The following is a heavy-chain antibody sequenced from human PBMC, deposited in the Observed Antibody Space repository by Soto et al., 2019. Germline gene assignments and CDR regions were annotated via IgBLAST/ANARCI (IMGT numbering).Heavy chain of an antibody. CDR3: AKGKNVYYYYGMDV. CDR2: ISGSGGST. V-gene: IGHV3-23*01. Sequence: GGSLRLSCAASGFTFSSYAMTWVRQAPGKGLEWVSGISGSGGSTHYADSMKGRFTISRDNSKNTLYLQMNSLRAEDTAVYYCAKGKNVYYYYGMDVWGQGTTVTVSS. J-gene: IGHJ6*02. CDR1: GFTFSSYA.